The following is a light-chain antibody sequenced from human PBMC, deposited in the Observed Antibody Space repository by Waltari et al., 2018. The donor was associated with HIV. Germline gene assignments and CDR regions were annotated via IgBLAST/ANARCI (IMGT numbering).Light chain of an antibody. CDR3: QQYDDGPRGIT. Sequence: EIVMTQSPPTLSVSPGQRVTLSCRASQSISAKVAWYQQRPGQAPRLLIYEAATRPTGITARFSGSGSGTEFTLTISSLQSEDFATYFCQQYDDGPRGITFGQGTTLEIK. CDR1: QSISAK. V-gene: IGKV3-15*01. J-gene: IGKJ2*01. CDR2: EAA.